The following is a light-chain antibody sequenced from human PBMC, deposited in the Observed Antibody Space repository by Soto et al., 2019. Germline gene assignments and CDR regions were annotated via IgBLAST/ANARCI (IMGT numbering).Light chain of an antibody. CDR2: AVS. J-gene: IGKJ3*01. CDR3: QQNYNTPLT. Sequence: DIEMTQSPSSLSASVGGRVTITCRASQTISSYLNWYHQKPGKAPKLLIYAVSNLQSGVPSRFSGSGSGTDFTLTISSLQPEDFGTYYCQQNYNTPLTFGPGTNVDIK. CDR1: QTISSY. V-gene: IGKV1-39*01.